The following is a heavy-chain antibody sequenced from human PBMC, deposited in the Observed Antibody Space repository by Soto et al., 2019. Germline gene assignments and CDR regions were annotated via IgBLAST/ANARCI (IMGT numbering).Heavy chain of an antibody. CDR1: RFTFSDYW. CDR3: ARGGRDAYDWFDP. CDR2: IKQDGSEK. Sequence: EAQLVESGGGLVQPGGSLRVSCAVSRFTFSDYWMSWVRQAPGKGLEWVAKIKQDGSEKDYVDSVKGRFTISRDNANNSLYLHMYSLRVEDTAIYYCARGGRDAYDWFDPWGQGTLVTVSS. V-gene: IGHV3-7*01. J-gene: IGHJ5*02. D-gene: IGHD3-16*01.